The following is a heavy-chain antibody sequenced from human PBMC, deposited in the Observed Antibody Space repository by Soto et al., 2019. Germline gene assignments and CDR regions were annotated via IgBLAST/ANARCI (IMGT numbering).Heavy chain of an antibody. CDR2: ISFDGSNK. D-gene: IGHD1-7*01. V-gene: IGHV3-30*18. CDR3: AKERTLYYYYGMDV. J-gene: IGHJ6*02. CDR1: GFTFSSYA. Sequence: QVQLVESGGGVVQPGRSLRLSCAASGFTFSSYAMHWVRQAPGRGLEWVAVISFDGSNKYYADSVKGRFTISRDTSKNTLYLQMNSLGAEDTAVYYCAKERTLYYYYGMDVWGQGTTVTVSS.